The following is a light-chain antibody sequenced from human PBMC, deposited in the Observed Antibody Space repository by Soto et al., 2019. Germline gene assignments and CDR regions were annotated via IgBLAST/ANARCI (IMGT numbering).Light chain of an antibody. CDR3: QQFSSYPLT. CDR1: QTVGSIY. CDR2: GAS. V-gene: IGKV3-20*01. J-gene: IGKJ4*01. Sequence: EIVLTQSPGTLSLSPGERATLSCRASQTVGSIYLAWYQRKPGQAPRLLIYGASNRATGIPDRFSGGGYGTYFTLTMSRLEPEDFAVYYCQQFSSYPLTFGGGTKVDIK.